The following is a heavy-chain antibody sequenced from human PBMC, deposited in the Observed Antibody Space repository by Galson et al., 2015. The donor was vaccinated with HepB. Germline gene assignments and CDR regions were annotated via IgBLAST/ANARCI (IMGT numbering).Heavy chain of an antibody. CDR3: ARGPELLWFGELKSYFDL. D-gene: IGHD3-10*01. CDR1: RFTFSTYA. Sequence: SLRLSCAASRFTFSTYAMHWVRQAPGKGLEWVAVISYDGNNKYYADSVKGRFTVSRDNSENILYLQMNGLRAEDTAVYYCARGPELLWFGELKSYFDLWGRGTLVTVSS. CDR2: ISYDGNNK. J-gene: IGHJ2*01. V-gene: IGHV3-30-3*01.